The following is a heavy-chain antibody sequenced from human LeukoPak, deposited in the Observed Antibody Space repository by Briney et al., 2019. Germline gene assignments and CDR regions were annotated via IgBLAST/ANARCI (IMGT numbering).Heavy chain of an antibody. J-gene: IGHJ3*02. V-gene: IGHV5-51*01. CDR2: IYPDDSDT. Sequence: GEPLKISCKGSRYSFTTYWIGWVRQLPGKGLEWMGIIYPDDSDTRYSPSFQGQVTTSADKSINTAYLQWSSLKASDSAMYYCARIGEGNTFDIWGQGTMVTVSS. CDR3: ARIGEGNTFDI. CDR1: RYSFTTYW. D-gene: IGHD3-16*01.